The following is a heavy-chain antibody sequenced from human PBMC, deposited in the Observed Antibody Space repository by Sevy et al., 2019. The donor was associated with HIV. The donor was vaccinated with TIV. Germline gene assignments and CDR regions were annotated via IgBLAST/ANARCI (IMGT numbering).Heavy chain of an antibody. CDR2: INPNSGPNSGGT. D-gene: IGHD5-18*01. CDR3: ARGIQLWSTYDGFNI. J-gene: IGHJ3*02. Sequence: ASVKVSCKASGYTFTAYYIHWVRQAPGQGLEYLGWINPNSGPNSGGTNCAQNFQGRVTMTSDTSITTAYMELSRLRSDDTAVYYCARGIQLWSTYDGFNIWGQGTMVTVSS. CDR1: GYTFTAYY. V-gene: IGHV1-2*02.